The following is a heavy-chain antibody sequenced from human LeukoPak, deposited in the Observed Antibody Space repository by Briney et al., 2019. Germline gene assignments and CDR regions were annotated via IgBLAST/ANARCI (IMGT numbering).Heavy chain of an antibody. J-gene: IGHJ4*02. Sequence: PGRSLRLSCAASGFTFSSYAMHWVRQAPGKGLEWVADISYDGSNKYYADSVKGRFTISRDNSKNTLYLQMNSLRAEDTAVYYCARDFRKRIAVAGTFDYWGPGTLVTVSS. V-gene: IGHV3-30*04. CDR3: ARDFRKRIAVAGTFDY. D-gene: IGHD6-19*01. CDR1: GFTFSSYA. CDR2: ISYDGSNK.